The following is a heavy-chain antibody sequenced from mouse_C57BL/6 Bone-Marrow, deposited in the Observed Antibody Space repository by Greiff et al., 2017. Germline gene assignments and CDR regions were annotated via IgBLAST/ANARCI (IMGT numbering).Heavy chain of an antibody. CDR3: AFITTVPFGY. V-gene: IGHV1-18*01. CDR2: INPNNGGT. D-gene: IGHD1-1*01. CDR1: GYTFTDYN. Sequence: VQLQQSGPELVKPGASVKIPCKASGYTFTDYNMDWVKQSHGKSLEWIGDINPNNGGTIYNQKFKGKATLTVAKSSSTAYMERRSLTSEDTAVYYCAFITTVPFGYWGQGTLVTVSA. J-gene: IGHJ3*01.